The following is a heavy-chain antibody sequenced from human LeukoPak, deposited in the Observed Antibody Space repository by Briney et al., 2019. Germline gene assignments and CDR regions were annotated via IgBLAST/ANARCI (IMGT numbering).Heavy chain of an antibody. Sequence: GGSLRLSCAASGFTFDDYAMHWVRQAPGKGLEWVSGISWNSGSMGYADSVKGRFTISRDNAKNTLYLQMNSLRAEDTAVYYCAIDMVRGVKVTVRGHWGQGTLVTVSS. D-gene: IGHD3-10*01. CDR1: GFTFDDYA. CDR2: ISWNSGSM. J-gene: IGHJ4*02. CDR3: AIDMVRGVKVTVRGH. V-gene: IGHV3-9*01.